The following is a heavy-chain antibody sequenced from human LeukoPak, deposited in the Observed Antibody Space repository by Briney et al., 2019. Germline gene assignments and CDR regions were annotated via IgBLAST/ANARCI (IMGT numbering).Heavy chain of an antibody. J-gene: IGHJ5*02. D-gene: IGHD2-2*01. CDR2: ISAYNGNT. CDR1: GYTFTSYG. Sequence: ASVKVSCKASGYTFTSYGISWVRQAPGQGLEWMGWISAYNGNTNYAQKLQGRVTMTTDTSMSTAYMELRSLRSDDTVVYYCARDEGYCSSTSCYPNWFDPWGQGTLVTVSS. V-gene: IGHV1-18*01. CDR3: ARDEGYCSSTSCYPNWFDP.